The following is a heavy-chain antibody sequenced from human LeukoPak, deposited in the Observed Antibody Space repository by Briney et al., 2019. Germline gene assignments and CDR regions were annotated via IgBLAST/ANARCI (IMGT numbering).Heavy chain of an antibody. CDR3: ASGIAAADPYYFDY. D-gene: IGHD6-13*01. CDR2: IYSGGST. J-gene: IGHJ4*02. Sequence: GGSLRLSCAASVFTVSSNYMSWGRHAPGEGVEWGSVIYSGGSTYYADSVKGRFTISRDNSKNTLYLQMNSLRAEDTAVYYCASGIAAADPYYFDYWGQGTLVTVSS. CDR1: VFTVSSNY. V-gene: IGHV3-53*01.